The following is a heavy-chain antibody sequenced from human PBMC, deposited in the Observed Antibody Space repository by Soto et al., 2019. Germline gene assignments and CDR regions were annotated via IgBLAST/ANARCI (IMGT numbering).Heavy chain of an antibody. J-gene: IGHJ4*02. Sequence: SETLSLTCTVSGGSISSDDYYWSWIRQPPGKGLEWIGYIYYSGGTYDNPSLKSRVTTSVDTSKNQFSLNLSSVTAADTAVYYCARVSSGYYYGFDYWGQGTLVTVSS. D-gene: IGHD3-22*01. CDR3: ARVSSGYYYGFDY. V-gene: IGHV4-30-4*01. CDR2: IYYSGGT. CDR1: GGSISSDDYY.